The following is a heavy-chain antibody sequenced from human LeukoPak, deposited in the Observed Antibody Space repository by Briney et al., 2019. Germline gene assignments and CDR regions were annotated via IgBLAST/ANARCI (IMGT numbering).Heavy chain of an antibody. Sequence: PGGSLRLSCAASGFTFSTYWLSWVRQAPGKGLEGVANIKHDGSEQYYVDSVKGRFSISREHAKNSLYLQLDSLTAEDPAVFYWSRQFGPIHDSSGHCSDWVQG. D-gene: IGHD3-22*01. CDR1: GFTFSTYW. CDR2: IKHDGSEQ. V-gene: IGHV3-7*03. J-gene: IGHJ4*02. CDR3: SRQFGPIHDSSGHCSD.